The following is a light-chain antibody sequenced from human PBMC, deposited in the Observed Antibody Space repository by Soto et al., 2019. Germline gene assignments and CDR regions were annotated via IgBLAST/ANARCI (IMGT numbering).Light chain of an antibody. CDR2: EVV. J-gene: IGLJ1*01. CDR3: KSYAGSNTDV. Sequence: QSVLTQPPSASGSPGQSVTISCTGTKNDIGVYDFVSWYQHHPGKAHRLIIYEVVQRPSGVPDRFSGSKSGNTASLTVSGLKAADEADYFCKSYAGSNTDVFGSGTKHTVL. CDR1: KNDIGVYDF. V-gene: IGLV2-8*01.